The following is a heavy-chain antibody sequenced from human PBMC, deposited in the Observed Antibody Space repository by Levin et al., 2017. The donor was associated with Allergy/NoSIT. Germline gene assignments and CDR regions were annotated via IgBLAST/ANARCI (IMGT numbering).Heavy chain of an antibody. CDR1: GFTFSSYG. V-gene: IGHV3-30*18. D-gene: IGHD6-13*01. CDR2: ISYDGSNK. Sequence: PGGSLRLSCAASGFTFSSYGMHWVRQAPGKGLEWVAVISYDGSNKYYADSVKGRFTISRDNSKNTLYLQMNSLRAEDTAVYYCAKVRLPKSGPKQQLANLYFDYWGQGTLVTVSS. CDR3: AKVRLPKSGPKQQLANLYFDY. J-gene: IGHJ4*02.